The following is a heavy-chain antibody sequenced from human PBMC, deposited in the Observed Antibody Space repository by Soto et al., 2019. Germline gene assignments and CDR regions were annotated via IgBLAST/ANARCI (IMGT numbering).Heavy chain of an antibody. CDR1: GGSISSYY. CDR2: IYYSGST. D-gene: IGHD3-10*01. J-gene: IGHJ4*02. CDR3: ARYGKGFGELFSLPYYFDY. Sequence: QVQLQESGPGLVKPSETLSLTCTVSGGSISSYYWSWIRQPPGKGLEWIGYIYYSGSTNYNPSRKSRVTISVDTSKNQFSLKLSSVTAADTAVYYCARYGKGFGELFSLPYYFDYWGQGTLVTVSS. V-gene: IGHV4-59*01.